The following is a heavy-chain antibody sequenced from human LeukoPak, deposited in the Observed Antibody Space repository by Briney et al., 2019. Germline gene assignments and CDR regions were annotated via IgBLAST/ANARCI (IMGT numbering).Heavy chain of an antibody. Sequence: SETPSLTCTVSGGSISSYYWSWIRQPPGKGLEWMGCLYYSGNTIYNPSLKSRVTISVDTSKNQFSLKLSSVTAADTAVYYCARHRDSSWYWFDPWGQGTLVTVSS. CDR1: GGSISSYY. J-gene: IGHJ5*02. CDR2: LYYSGNT. D-gene: IGHD6-13*01. CDR3: ARHRDSSWYWFDP. V-gene: IGHV4-59*01.